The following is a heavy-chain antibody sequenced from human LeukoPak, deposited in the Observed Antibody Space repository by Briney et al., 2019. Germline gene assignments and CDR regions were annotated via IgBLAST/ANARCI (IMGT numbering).Heavy chain of an antibody. CDR3: ARAGGYNQNFDY. D-gene: IGHD5-24*01. J-gene: IGHJ4*02. V-gene: IGHV4-59*01. Sequence: SETLSLTCTVSGGSISSYYWSWIRQPPGKVLEWIGYIYYSGSTNYNPSLKSRVTISVDTSKNQFSLKLSSVTAADTAVYYCARAGGYNQNFDYWGQGTLVTVSS. CDR2: IYYSGST. CDR1: GGSISSYY.